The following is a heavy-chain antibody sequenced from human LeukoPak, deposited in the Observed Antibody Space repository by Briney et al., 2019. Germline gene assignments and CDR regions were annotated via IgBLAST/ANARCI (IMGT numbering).Heavy chain of an antibody. CDR3: AREGYCSSTSCWGWFDP. CDR1: GYTFTGYY. D-gene: IGHD2-2*01. V-gene: IGHV1-2*02. CDR2: INPNSGGT. Sequence: ASVKVSCKASGYTFTGYYMHWVRQAPGQGLEWMGWINPNSGGTNYAQKFQGRVTMTRDTSISTAYMELSRLRSDDTAAYYCAREGYCSSTSCWGWFDPWGQGTLVTVSS. J-gene: IGHJ5*02.